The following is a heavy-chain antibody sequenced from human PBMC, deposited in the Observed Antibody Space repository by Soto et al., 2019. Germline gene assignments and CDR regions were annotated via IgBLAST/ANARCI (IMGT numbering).Heavy chain of an antibody. D-gene: IGHD4-17*01. Sequence: PGGSLRLSCAASGFTFSSYGMHWVRQAPGKGLEWVAVISYDGSNKYYADSVKGRFTISRDNSKNTLYLQMNSLRAEDTAVYYCAKVTNIYGDYVRYYYGMDVWGQGTTVTVSS. J-gene: IGHJ6*02. V-gene: IGHV3-30*18. CDR3: AKVTNIYGDYVRYYYGMDV. CDR1: GFTFSSYG. CDR2: ISYDGSNK.